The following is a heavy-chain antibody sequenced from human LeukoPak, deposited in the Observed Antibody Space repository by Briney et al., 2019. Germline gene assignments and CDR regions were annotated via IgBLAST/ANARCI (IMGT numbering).Heavy chain of an antibody. D-gene: IGHD2-2*01. V-gene: IGHV1-2*02. J-gene: IGHJ5*02. Sequence: ASVKVSCKASGYTFTGYYMHWVRQAPGQGLEWMGWINPNSGGTNYAQKFQGRVTMTRDTFISTAYMELSSLRSDDAAVYYCARTGIDIVVVPAAVNWFDPWGQGTLVTVSS. CDR1: GYTFTGYY. CDR3: ARTGIDIVVVPAAVNWFDP. CDR2: INPNSGGT.